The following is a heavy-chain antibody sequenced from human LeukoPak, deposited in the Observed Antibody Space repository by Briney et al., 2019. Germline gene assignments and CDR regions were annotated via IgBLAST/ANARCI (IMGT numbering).Heavy chain of an antibody. V-gene: IGHV3-48*04. J-gene: IGHJ4*02. CDR3: TREREGTY. CDR2: ISSSSGII. Sequence: GGSLRLSCAASGFTFSSYGLNWVRQAPGKGLEWVSYISSSSGIIYYADSVKGRFTISRDNAKNSLYLQMNSPRAEDAAVYYCTREREGTYWGQGALVTVSS. CDR1: GFTFSSYG. D-gene: IGHD1-7*01.